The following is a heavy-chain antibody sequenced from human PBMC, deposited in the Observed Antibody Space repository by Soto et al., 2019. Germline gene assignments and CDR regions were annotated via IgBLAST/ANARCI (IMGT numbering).Heavy chain of an antibody. Sequence: GGSLRLSCAASGFTFSSYAMTWVRQAPGKGLEWVSTISGTGGNTYYADSVKGRFTISRDNSKNTVYLQMNSLRAEDTAVYYCVKAVYLLDFDYWGQGALVTVSS. D-gene: IGHD1-20*01. CDR3: VKAVYLLDFDY. CDR1: GFTFSSYA. CDR2: ISGTGGNT. J-gene: IGHJ4*02. V-gene: IGHV3-23*01.